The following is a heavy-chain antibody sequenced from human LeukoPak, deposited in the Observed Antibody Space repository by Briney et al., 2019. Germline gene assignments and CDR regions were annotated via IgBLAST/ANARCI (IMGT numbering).Heavy chain of an antibody. Sequence: PSETLSLTCTVSGGSISSGDYYWSWIRQPPGKGLEWIGYIYYSGSTYYNPSLKSRVTISVDTSKNQFSLKLSSVTAADTAVYYCARFPRPRLKTYFDNWGQGILVTVSS. V-gene: IGHV4-30-4*01. J-gene: IGHJ4*02. CDR2: IYYSGST. D-gene: IGHD1-1*01. CDR1: GGSISSGDYY. CDR3: ARFPRPRLKTYFDN.